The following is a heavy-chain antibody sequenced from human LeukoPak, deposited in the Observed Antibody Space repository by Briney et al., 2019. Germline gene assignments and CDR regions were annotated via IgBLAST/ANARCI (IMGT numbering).Heavy chain of an antibody. J-gene: IGHJ4*02. CDR1: GGSISSGDYY. V-gene: IGHV4-30-4*01. CDR2: IYYSGST. D-gene: IGHD2-2*01. CDR3: ASGYYSSASCYHFHY. Sequence: SETLSLTCTVSGGSISSGDYYWTWIRQPPGKGLEWIGYIYYSGSTYYNPSLKSRVTVSVDTSKNQFSLKLSSVTAADTAVYYCASGYYSSASCYHFHYWGQGTLVTVSS.